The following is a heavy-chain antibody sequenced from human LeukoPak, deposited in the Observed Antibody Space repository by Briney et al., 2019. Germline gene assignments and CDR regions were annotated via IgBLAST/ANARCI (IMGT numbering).Heavy chain of an antibody. V-gene: IGHV3-48*01. CDR2: ISSSGHAT. Sequence: GGSLRLSCEASGFPFSSYSMNWVRQAPGKGLEWVSYISSSGHATYYVDSVKGRFTMSRDNVENSLFLQMNSPRAEDTAVYYCARGEDSPFDYWGQGTLVTVSS. J-gene: IGHJ4*02. CDR3: ARGEDSPFDY. D-gene: IGHD3-22*01. CDR1: GFPFSSYS.